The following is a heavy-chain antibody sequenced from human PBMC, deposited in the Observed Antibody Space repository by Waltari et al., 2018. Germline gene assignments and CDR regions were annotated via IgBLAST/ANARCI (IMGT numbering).Heavy chain of an antibody. J-gene: IGHJ4*02. CDR1: GGSISSGDYY. CDR3: ARSSRWLEWFSYYFDY. Sequence: QVQLQELGPGLVKPSQTLSLTCTVSGGSISSGDYYWSWIRQPPGKGLEWIGYIYYSGSTYYNPSLKSRVTISVDKAKNQFSLKLSSVTAADTAVYYCARSSRWLEWFSYYFDYWGQGTLVTVSS. V-gene: IGHV4-30-4*08. CDR2: IYYSGST. D-gene: IGHD3-3*01.